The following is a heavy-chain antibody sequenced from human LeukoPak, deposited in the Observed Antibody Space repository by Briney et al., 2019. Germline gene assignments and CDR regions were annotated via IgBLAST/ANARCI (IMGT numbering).Heavy chain of an antibody. CDR2: IYYSGST. J-gene: IGHJ5*02. CDR3: ARDPSHDFWGANWFDP. D-gene: IGHD3-3*01. Sequence: SSETLSLTCTVSGGSISSYYWSWIRQPPGKGLEWIGYIYYSGSTNYNPSLKSRVTISVDTSKNQFSLKLSSVTAADTAVYYCARDPSHDFWGANWFDPWGQGTLVTVSS. V-gene: IGHV4-59*12. CDR1: GGSISSYY.